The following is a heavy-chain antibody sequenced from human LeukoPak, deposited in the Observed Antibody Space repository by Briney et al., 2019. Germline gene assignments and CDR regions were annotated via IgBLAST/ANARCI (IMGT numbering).Heavy chain of an antibody. CDR1: GFTISNYW. J-gene: IGHJ5*02. V-gene: IGHV3-74*03. D-gene: IGHD5-12*01. CDR3: APQQTYSPYNWFDP. CDR2: IHPDGSIT. Sequence: GGSLRLSCVGSGFTISNYWMHWVRQATGTGLVWVSRIHPDGSITTYADSVKGRFTISRDNAKNTLYLQMNSLRAEDTAVYYCAPQQTYSPYNWFDPWGQGTLVTVS.